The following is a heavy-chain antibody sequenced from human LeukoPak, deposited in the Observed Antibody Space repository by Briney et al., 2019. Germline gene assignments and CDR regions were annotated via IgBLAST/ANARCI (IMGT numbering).Heavy chain of an antibody. D-gene: IGHD5-24*01. CDR2: IGSTI. J-gene: IGHJ3*02. Sequence: GGSLRLSCAASGLTFRNYNMNWVRQAPGKGLEWVSYIGSTIYYADSVKGRFTISRDNAKNSLYLQMNSLRAEDTAVYYCARDKGGRAGYRVDAFDIWGQGTMVTVSS. CDR3: ARDKGGRAGYRVDAFDI. CDR1: GLTFRNYN. V-gene: IGHV3-48*04.